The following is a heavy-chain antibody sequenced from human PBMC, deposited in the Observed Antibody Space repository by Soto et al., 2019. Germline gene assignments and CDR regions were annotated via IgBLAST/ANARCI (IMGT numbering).Heavy chain of an antibody. Sequence: GGSLRLSCAASGFSFSSYSMNWVRQAPGKGLEWVSYISRSSTTISYADSVKGRFTISRDNAKSPLYLQMNSLRAEDTAVYYCARDREYCSGENCYETGSAYWGQGTLVTVSS. CDR1: GFSFSSYS. CDR3: ARDREYCSGENCYETGSAY. D-gene: IGHD2-15*01. V-gene: IGHV3-48*01. CDR2: ISRSSTTI. J-gene: IGHJ4*02.